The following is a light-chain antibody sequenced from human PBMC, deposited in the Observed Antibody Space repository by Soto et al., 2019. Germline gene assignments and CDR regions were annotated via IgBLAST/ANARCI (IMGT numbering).Light chain of an antibody. CDR3: QPYINWPL. J-gene: IGKJ3*01. Sequence: IVMTQSPATLSVSPGERATLCCRASQSVSSNLAWYQQKPGQAPRLLIYGASTRATGIPARFSGSGSGTDFTLTISSLQSEDCAVYYCQPYINWPLFGPGTKVDFK. V-gene: IGKV3-15*01. CDR1: QSVSSN. CDR2: GAS.